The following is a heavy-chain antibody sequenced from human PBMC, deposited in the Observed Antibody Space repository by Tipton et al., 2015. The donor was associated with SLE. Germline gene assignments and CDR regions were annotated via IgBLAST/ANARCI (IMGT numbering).Heavy chain of an antibody. V-gene: IGHV3-53*01. CDR2: IYSGGST. D-gene: IGHD2-21*01. CDR1: GFTVSSNY. Sequence: SLRLSCAASGFTVSSNYMSWVRQAPGKGLEWVSVIYSGGSTYYADSVKGRFTISRDNAKNSLYLQMNSLRAEDTAVYYCARSRVWRIDYWGQGTLVTVSS. CDR3: ARSRVWRIDY. J-gene: IGHJ4*02.